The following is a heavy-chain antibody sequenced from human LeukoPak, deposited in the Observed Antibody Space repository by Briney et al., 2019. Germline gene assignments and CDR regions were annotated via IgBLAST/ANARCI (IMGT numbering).Heavy chain of an antibody. CDR2: IYTSGST. J-gene: IGHJ1*01. CDR1: GGSISSGSYY. V-gene: IGHV4-61*02. Sequence: PSQTLSLTCTVSGGSISSGSYYWSWIRQPAGKGLEWIGRIYTSGSTNYNPSLKSRVTISVDTSKNQFSLKLSPVTAADTAVYYCARIPYSSGWYEYFQHWGQGTLVTVSS. D-gene: IGHD6-19*01. CDR3: ARIPYSSGWYEYFQH.